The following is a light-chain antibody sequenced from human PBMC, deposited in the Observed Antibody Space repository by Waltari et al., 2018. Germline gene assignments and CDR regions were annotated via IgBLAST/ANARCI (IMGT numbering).Light chain of an antibody. CDR1: QSASKY. V-gene: IGKV3-11*01. J-gene: IGKJ4*01. CDR2: DAS. Sequence: TVMTQSPATLSVSPGQRATLSCRASQSASKYVAWYQQRPGQPPRLLIYDASNRAAGVPDRFDAFGSGTDFTLTINSLEPEDFAVYYCQQRNDWPLTFGGGTRVEIK. CDR3: QQRNDWPLT.